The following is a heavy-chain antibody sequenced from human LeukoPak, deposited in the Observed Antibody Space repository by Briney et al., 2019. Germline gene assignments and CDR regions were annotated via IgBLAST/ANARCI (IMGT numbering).Heavy chain of an antibody. Sequence: SQTLSLTCSVSGDSISSGYYYWSWIRQHPGEGLGWIGYIHYVGSTAYSPSLKSRGAISLDRSKNQFSLKLSSVTAADTAAYYCARHSRSSSYFDYWGQGTLVTVSS. CDR3: ARHSRSSSYFDY. CDR2: IHYVGST. J-gene: IGHJ4*02. CDR1: GDSISSGYYY. D-gene: IGHD6-6*01. V-gene: IGHV4-31*03.